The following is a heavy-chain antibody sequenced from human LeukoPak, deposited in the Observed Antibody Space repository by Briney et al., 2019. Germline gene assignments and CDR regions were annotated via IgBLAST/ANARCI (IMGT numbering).Heavy chain of an antibody. Sequence: GGSLRLSCAASGFTFSDYYMSWIRQAPGKGLEWVSYISSSGSTIYYADSVKGRFTIARDNAKNSLYLQMNSLRAEDTAVYYCARSLRYCSSTSCYPDDAFDIWGQGTMVTVSS. CDR3: ARSLRYCSSTSCYPDDAFDI. J-gene: IGHJ3*02. V-gene: IGHV3-11*04. D-gene: IGHD2-2*01. CDR2: ISSSGSTI. CDR1: GFTFSDYY.